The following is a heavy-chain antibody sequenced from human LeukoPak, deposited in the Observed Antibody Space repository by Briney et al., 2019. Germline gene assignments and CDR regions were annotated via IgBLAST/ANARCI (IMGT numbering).Heavy chain of an antibody. D-gene: IGHD1-26*01. Sequence: PGGSLRLSCAASGFTFSSYWMHWVRQVPGKGLVWVSHIKSDGSSTTYADSVKGRYTISRDNAKNTLYLQMSSLRAEDTAVYYCARSTYSGSSYDCWGQGTLVTVSS. V-gene: IGHV3-74*01. CDR3: ARSTYSGSSYDC. CDR2: IKSDGSST. CDR1: GFTFSSYW. J-gene: IGHJ4*02.